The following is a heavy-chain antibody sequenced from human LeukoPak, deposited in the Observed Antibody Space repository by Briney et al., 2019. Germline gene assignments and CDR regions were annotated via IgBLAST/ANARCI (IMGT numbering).Heavy chain of an antibody. Sequence: GGSLRLSCAASGFTVSSNYMSWVRQAPGKGLEWVSVIYSGGSTYYADSVKGRFTISRDNSKNTLYLQMNSLRAEDTAVYYCARDQRDYYYYYMDVWGKGTTVTVSS. CDR1: GFTVSSNY. CDR2: IYSGGST. V-gene: IGHV3-66*01. J-gene: IGHJ6*03. CDR3: ARDQRDYYYYYMDV.